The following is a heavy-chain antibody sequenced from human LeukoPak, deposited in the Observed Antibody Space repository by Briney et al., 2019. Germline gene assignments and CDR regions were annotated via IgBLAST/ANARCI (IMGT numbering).Heavy chain of an antibody. D-gene: IGHD6-13*01. J-gene: IGHJ5*02. CDR3: AKYSSSWYSGENWFDP. Sequence: SQTLSLTCTVSGGSISSGGYYWSWIRQHPGKGLEWIGYIYYSGSTYYNPSLKSRVTISVDTSKNQFSLKLSSVTAADTAVYYCAKYSSSWYSGENWFDPWGQGTLVTVSS. V-gene: IGHV4-31*03. CDR2: IYYSGST. CDR1: GGSISSGGYY.